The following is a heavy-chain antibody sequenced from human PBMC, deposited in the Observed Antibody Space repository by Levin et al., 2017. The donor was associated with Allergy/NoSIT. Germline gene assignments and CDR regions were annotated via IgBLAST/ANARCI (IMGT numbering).Heavy chain of an antibody. CDR1: GFTFSSYE. J-gene: IGHJ6*02. D-gene: IGHD6-13*01. V-gene: IGHV3-48*03. Sequence: GESLKISCAASGFTFSSYEMNWVRQAPGKGLEWVSYISSSGSTIYYADSVKGRFTISRDNAKNSLYLQMNSLRAEDTAVYYCARDDSYSSSWLGDYYGMDVWGQGTTVTVSS. CDR2: ISSSGSTI. CDR3: ARDDSYSSSWLGDYYGMDV.